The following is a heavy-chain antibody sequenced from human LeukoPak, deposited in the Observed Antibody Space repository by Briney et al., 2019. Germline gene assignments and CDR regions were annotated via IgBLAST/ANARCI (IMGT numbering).Heavy chain of an antibody. D-gene: IGHD1-26*01. Sequence: PGGSLRLSCAASGFTFSSYGMSWVRQAPGKGLEWVSGISSIDGSTYYADSVKGQFTVSRDNSKNTLYLQMNSLRAEDTAVYYCAKVASGSYYNWPFDSWGQGTLVTVSS. CDR1: GFTFSSYG. V-gene: IGHV3-23*01. CDR3: AKVASGSYYNWPFDS. J-gene: IGHJ4*02. CDR2: ISSIDGST.